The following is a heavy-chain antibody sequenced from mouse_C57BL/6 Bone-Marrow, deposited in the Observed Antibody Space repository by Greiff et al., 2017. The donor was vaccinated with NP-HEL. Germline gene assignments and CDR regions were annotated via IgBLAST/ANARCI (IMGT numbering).Heavy chain of an antibody. CDR1: GFSFNTYA. CDR3: VRNFLTTVVATRAMDY. V-gene: IGHV10-1*01. J-gene: IGHJ4*01. CDR2: IRSKSNNYAT. D-gene: IGHD1-1*01. Sequence: EVQRVESGGGLVQPKGSLKLSCAASGFSFNTYAMNWVRQAPGKGLEWVARIRSKSNNYATYYADSVKDRFTISRDDSESMLYLQMNNLKTEDTAMYYCVRNFLTTVVATRAMDYWGQGTSVTVSS.